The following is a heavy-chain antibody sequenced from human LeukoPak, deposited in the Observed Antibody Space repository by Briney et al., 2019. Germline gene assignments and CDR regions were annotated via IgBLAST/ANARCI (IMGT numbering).Heavy chain of an antibody. D-gene: IGHD6-19*01. CDR2: ISGSGGST. CDR1: GFTFINAG. J-gene: IGHJ5*02. V-gene: IGHV3-23*01. Sequence: GGSLRLSCAASGFTFINAGMSWVRPAPGKGLEWVSAISGSGGSTYYADSVKGRFTISRDNSKNTLYLQMNSLRAEDTAVYYCAKGSGAWVAVAEWFDPWGQGTLVTVSS. CDR3: AKGSGAWVAVAEWFDP.